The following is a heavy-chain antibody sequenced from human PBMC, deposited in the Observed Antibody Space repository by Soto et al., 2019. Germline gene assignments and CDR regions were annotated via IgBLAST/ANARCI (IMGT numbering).Heavy chain of an antibody. CDR2: VNHGGST. V-gene: IGHV4-34*01. Sequence: LSLTCAVSGGSFSGFFWGWIRQPPGKGLEWIGEVNHGGSTNYNPSLRSRVTISSDTSKNHFSLTLRSVTAADTAVYYCARAAVAAGGPFDKWGQGALVTVSS. J-gene: IGHJ4*02. CDR1: GGSFSGFF. D-gene: IGHD2-15*01. CDR3: ARAAVAAGGPFDK.